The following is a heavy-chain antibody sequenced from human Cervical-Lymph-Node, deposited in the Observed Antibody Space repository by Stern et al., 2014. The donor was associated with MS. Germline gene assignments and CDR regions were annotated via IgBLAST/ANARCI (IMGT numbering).Heavy chain of an antibody. D-gene: IGHD2-15*01. V-gene: IGHV3-30-3*01. Sequence: VQLVESGGGVVQPGRSLRLSCAASGFIFSNYAMHWVRQAPGKGLDWVAFVSNEGSKQFYADSVKGRFTISRDNANNTLYLQMNSLRPEDTAVYYCGRDTCRGGGCYFRYWGQGILIPVSS. J-gene: IGHJ4*02. CDR1: GFIFSNYA. CDR2: VSNEGSKQ. CDR3: GRDTCRGGGCYFRY.